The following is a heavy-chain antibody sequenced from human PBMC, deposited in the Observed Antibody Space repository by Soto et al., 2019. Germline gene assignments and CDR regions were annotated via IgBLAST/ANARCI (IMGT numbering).Heavy chain of an antibody. CDR3: AKDGSHNFDY. CDR2: MSYDGSNE. Sequence: QVQQVESGGGVVQPGRSLRLSCAASGFTFSHYAMHWVRQAPGKGLEWVALMSYDGSNEYYADSVKGRFTISRDNSKNTLYLQMNSLRAEDTAVYYCAKDGSHNFDYWGQGTLVTVSS. V-gene: IGHV3-30*18. D-gene: IGHD1-26*01. J-gene: IGHJ4*02. CDR1: GFTFSHYA.